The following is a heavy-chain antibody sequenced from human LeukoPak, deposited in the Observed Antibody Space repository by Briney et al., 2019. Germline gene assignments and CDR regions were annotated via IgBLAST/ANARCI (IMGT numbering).Heavy chain of an antibody. CDR2: IRNKANSYTT. CDR1: GFTFSDHY. J-gene: IGHJ4*02. D-gene: IGHD3-22*01. CDR3: VSMDYYYDASGIGAY. V-gene: IGHV3-72*01. Sequence: PGGSLRLSCVVSGFTFSDHYMEWVRQAPGKGLEWVGRIRNKANSYTTEYAASVKGRSTVSRDDSKNSVYLQMKSLKIEDTAVYYCVSMDYYYDASGIGAYWGQGTLVTVSS.